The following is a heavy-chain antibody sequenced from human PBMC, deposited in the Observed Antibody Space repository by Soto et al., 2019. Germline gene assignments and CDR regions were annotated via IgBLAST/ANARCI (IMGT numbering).Heavy chain of an antibody. V-gene: IGHV3-30*18. J-gene: IGHJ6*02. CDR3: AQSDYYYYGMDV. Sequence: GWSLRLSCSASVFTFSSYGMHWFRQPPGKGLEWVAVISYDGSNKYYADSVKGRFTISRDNSKHTLYLQMNSLRAEDTAVYYCAQSDYYYYGMDVWGQGTTVTVSS. CDR1: VFTFSSYG. CDR2: ISYDGSNK.